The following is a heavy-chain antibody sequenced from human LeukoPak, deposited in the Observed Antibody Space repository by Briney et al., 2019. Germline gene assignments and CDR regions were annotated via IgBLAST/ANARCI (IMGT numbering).Heavy chain of an antibody. D-gene: IGHD2-21*02. Sequence: PSETLSLTCAVYGGSFSGYYWSWIRQPPGKGLEWIGEINHSGSTNYNPSLKSRVTISVDTSKNQFSLKLSSVTAADTTVYYCARGRVTRAYYYMDVWGKGTTVTVSS. CDR3: ARGRVTRAYYYMDV. V-gene: IGHV4-34*01. J-gene: IGHJ6*03. CDR2: INHSGST. CDR1: GGSFSGYY.